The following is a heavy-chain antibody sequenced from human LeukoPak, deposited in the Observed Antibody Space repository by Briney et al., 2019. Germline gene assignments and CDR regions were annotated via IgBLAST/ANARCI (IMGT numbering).Heavy chain of an antibody. J-gene: IGHJ4*02. Sequence: PGGSLRLSCSASGFTFSSYPMHWVRQAPGKGLEYVSSISGGGTTDYADSVRSRFTISRDNSKNTLYIQMSSLSPEDTAVYYCVRNLPMDYWGQGTLVTVSS. V-gene: IGHV3-64*05. D-gene: IGHD1-14*01. CDR2: ISGGGTT. CDR1: GFTFSSYP. CDR3: VRNLPMDY.